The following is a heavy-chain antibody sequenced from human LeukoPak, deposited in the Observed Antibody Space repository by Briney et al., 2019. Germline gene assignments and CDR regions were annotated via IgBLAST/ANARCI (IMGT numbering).Heavy chain of an antibody. CDR2: IYYTGST. J-gene: IGHJ2*01. CDR3: ARDSRGQLWGYWYFDL. D-gene: IGHD3-22*01. V-gene: IGHV4-59*01. CDR1: GGSIDSYY. Sequence: SETLSLTCAVSGGSIDSYYWSWIRQPPGKELEGIGYIYYTGSTNYNPSLKSPVTISVDTSKNQFSLELSSVTAADTAIYYCARDSRGQLWGYWYFDLWGRGTLVTVSS.